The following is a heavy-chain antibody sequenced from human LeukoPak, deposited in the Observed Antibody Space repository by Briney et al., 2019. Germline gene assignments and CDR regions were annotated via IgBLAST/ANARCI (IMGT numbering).Heavy chain of an antibody. CDR2: VWYGGSEK. CDR1: GFTFSSYG. Sequence: GGSLRLSCAASGFTFSSYGIHWVRQAPGKGLEWVAVVWYGGSEKYYADSVKGRFTISRDNSKNTPYLQMNSLRAEDTAIYYCARDRGDPDYYFDQWGQGTLVTVSS. D-gene: IGHD7-27*01. V-gene: IGHV3-33*01. CDR3: ARDRGDPDYYFDQ. J-gene: IGHJ4*02.